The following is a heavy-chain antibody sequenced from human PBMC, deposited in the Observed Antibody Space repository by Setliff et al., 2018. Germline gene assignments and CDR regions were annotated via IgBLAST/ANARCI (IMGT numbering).Heavy chain of an antibody. CDR2: VYYSGST. D-gene: IGHD2-2*01. V-gene: IGHV4-38-2*01. J-gene: IGHJ2*01. CDR1: DFSVSSVYY. Sequence: SETLSLTCAVSDFSVSSVYYWGWIRQPPGKGQEWIANVYYSGSTYYNPSLESRVTMSVDTSKSQFSLNLYSVTAADTAVYYCARTSTGRYFDLWGRGTLVTVPS. CDR3: ARTSTGRYFDL.